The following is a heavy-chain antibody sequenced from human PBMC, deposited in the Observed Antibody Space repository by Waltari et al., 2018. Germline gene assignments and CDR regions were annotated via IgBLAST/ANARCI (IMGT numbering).Heavy chain of an antibody. V-gene: IGHV1-24*01. CDR1: GYTLTELS. CDR3: ATGDYRLSYFDY. J-gene: IGHJ4*02. CDR2: FDPEDGET. Sequence: QVQLVQSGAEVKKPGASVKVSCKVSGYTLTELSMPWARQAPGKGLEWMGGFDPEDGETIYAQKFQGRVTMTEDTSTDTAYMELSSLRSEDTAVYYCATGDYRLSYFDYWGQGTLVTVSS. D-gene: IGHD4-17*01.